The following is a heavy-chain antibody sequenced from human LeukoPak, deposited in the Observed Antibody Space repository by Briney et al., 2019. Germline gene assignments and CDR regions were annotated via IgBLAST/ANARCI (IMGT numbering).Heavy chain of an antibody. Sequence: SQTLSLTCAVSGGFISSGGYSWSWIRQPPGKGLEWIGYIYHSGSTYYNPSLKSRVTISVDRSKNQFSLKLSSVTAADTAVYYCARVKAAAGSLDYWGQGTLVTVSS. J-gene: IGHJ4*02. CDR3: ARVKAAAGSLDY. CDR2: IYHSGST. V-gene: IGHV4-30-2*01. D-gene: IGHD6-13*01. CDR1: GGFISSGGYS.